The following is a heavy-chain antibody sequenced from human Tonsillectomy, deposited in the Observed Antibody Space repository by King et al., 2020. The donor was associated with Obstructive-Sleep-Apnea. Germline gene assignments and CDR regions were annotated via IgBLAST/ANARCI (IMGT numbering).Heavy chain of an antibody. J-gene: IGHJ5*02. CDR3: AKDIYSSSWYSWWFDP. CDR2: ISGSGGST. D-gene: IGHD6-13*01. CDR1: GFTFSSYA. V-gene: IGHV3-23*04. Sequence: EVQLVESGGGLVQPGGSLRLSCAASGFTFSSYAMSWVRQAPGKGLEWVSAISGSGGSTYYADSVKGRFTISRDNSKNTLYLQMNSLRAEDTAVYYCAKDIYSSSWYSWWFDPWGQGTLVTVSS.